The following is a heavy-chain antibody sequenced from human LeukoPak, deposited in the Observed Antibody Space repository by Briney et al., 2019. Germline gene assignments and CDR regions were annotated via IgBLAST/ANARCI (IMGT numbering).Heavy chain of an antibody. CDR3: ARDASGSSIGLIDF. CDR2: ISTSSTYI. D-gene: IGHD1-26*01. V-gene: IGHV3-21*01. Sequence: PGGSLRLSCVASEFTLRSYSMHWVRQAPGKGLEWVSYISTSSTYIYYADSVMGRFTISRDNAKNSPYLHMSSLRAEDTAVYYCARDASGSSIGLIDFWGQGTLVTVSS. CDR1: EFTLRSYS. J-gene: IGHJ4*02.